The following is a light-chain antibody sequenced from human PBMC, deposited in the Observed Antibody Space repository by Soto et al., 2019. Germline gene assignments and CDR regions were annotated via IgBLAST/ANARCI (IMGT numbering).Light chain of an antibody. J-gene: IGKJ5*01. V-gene: IGKV3-20*01. CDR2: GAS. CDR1: QSVSSSY. Sequence: EIVLTQSPGTLSLSPGERATLSCTASQSVSSSYLAWYQQKPGQAPRLLIYGASSRATGIPDRFSGSGSGKDFTLTISRLEAEDFAVYYCQHYCSSPLITVRKGTRLEIK. CDR3: QHYCSSPLIT.